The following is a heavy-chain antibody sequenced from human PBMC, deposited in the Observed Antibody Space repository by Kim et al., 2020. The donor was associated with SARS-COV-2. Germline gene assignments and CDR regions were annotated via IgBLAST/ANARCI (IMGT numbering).Heavy chain of an antibody. CDR3: ARPAVAGTYYYYYGMDV. D-gene: IGHD6-19*01. CDR2: IDPSDSYT. Sequence: GESLKISCKGSGYSFTSYWISWVRQMPGKGLEWMGRIDPSDSYTNYSPSFQGHVTISADKSISTAYLQWSSLKASDTAMYYCARPAVAGTYYYYYGMDVWGQGTTVTVSS. V-gene: IGHV5-10-1*01. J-gene: IGHJ6*02. CDR1: GYSFTSYW.